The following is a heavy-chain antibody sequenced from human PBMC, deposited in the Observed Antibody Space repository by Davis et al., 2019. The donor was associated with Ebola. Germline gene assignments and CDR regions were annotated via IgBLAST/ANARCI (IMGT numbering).Heavy chain of an antibody. Sequence: GGSLRLSCTASGFTFSTYDMHWVRQAPGKGLEWVSTIGTSGDTYYTASVKGRFTISRENAKNSLFLQMSGLRAGDTAVYYCARGDTSSSFYYYYAMDVWGQGTTVTVSS. CDR3: ARGDTSSSFYYYYAMDV. CDR2: IGTSGDT. V-gene: IGHV3-13*01. D-gene: IGHD6-6*01. J-gene: IGHJ6*02. CDR1: GFTFSTYD.